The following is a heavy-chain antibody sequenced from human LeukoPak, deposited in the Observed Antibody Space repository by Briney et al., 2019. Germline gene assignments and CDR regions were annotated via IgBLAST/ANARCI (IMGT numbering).Heavy chain of an antibody. D-gene: IGHD3-16*01. CDR2: IHLSGST. V-gene: IGHV4-59*11. Sequence: PSETPSLTCTVSGGSISFHYWSWIRQPPGKGLEWIGYIHLSGSTYYDPSLRSQVTISGDTSKNQFSLRLNSVTAADTAVYYCARGGVWYFDLWGRGTLVTVSS. CDR1: GGSISFHY. CDR3: ARGGVWYFDL. J-gene: IGHJ2*01.